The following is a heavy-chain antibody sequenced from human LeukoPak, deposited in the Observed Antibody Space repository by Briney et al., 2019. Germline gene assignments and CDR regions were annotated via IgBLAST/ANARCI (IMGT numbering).Heavy chain of an antibody. Sequence: PGGSLRLSCAASGFTVSSNYMSWVRQAPGKGLEWVSVIYSGGSTYYADSVKGRFTISRDNSKNTLYLQMNSLRAEDTAVYYCARAITTPLRYFDWIFDYWGQGTLVTVSS. CDR2: IYSGGST. CDR1: GFTVSSNY. V-gene: IGHV3-53*01. D-gene: IGHD3-9*01. J-gene: IGHJ4*02. CDR3: ARAITTPLRYFDWIFDY.